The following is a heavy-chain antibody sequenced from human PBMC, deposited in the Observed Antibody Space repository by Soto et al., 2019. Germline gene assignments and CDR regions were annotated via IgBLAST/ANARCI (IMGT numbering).Heavy chain of an antibody. V-gene: IGHV1-69*13. CDR3: ARAQGYFDWLQH. J-gene: IGHJ5*02. CDR2: IIPIFGTA. Sequence: SVMVSCKASGGTFSSYAISWVRQAPGQGLEWMGGIIPIFGTANYAQKFQGRVTITADESTSTAYMELSSLRSEDTVVYYCARAQGYFDWLQHWGQGTLVTVSS. D-gene: IGHD3-9*01. CDR1: GGTFSSYA.